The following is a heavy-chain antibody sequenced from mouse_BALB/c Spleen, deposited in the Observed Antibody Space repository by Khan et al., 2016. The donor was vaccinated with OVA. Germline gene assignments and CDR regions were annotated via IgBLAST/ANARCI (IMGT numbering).Heavy chain of an antibody. CDR1: GFSLTGYG. CDR2: IWGDGST. J-gene: IGHJ4*01. D-gene: IGHD3-1*01. Sequence: QVQLKESGPGLVAPSQSLSITCTVSGFSLTGYGVNWVRQPPGKGLEWLGMIWGDGSTDYNSALKSRLSISKDNSKSQVFLKINSLQTDDSARYYCARHLGHYAMDYWGQGTSVTVSS. CDR3: ARHLGHYAMDY. V-gene: IGHV2-6-7*01.